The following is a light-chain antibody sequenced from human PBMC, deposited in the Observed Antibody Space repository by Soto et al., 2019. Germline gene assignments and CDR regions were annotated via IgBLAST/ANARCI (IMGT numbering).Light chain of an antibody. CDR3: HVWDSSRDHVV. V-gene: IGLV3-21*04. Sequence: SSELTQPPSVSVAPGKTASITCGGNNIGGKTVHWFQQTPGQAPVVVLYYDTHRPSGIPERFSGSNSGNTATLTISRVEAGDEADYYCHVWDSSRDHVVFGGGTKLTVL. CDR1: NIGGKT. J-gene: IGLJ3*02. CDR2: YDT.